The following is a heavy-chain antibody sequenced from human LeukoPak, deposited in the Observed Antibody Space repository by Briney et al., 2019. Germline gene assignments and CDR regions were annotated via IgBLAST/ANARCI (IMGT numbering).Heavy chain of an antibody. CDR3: AREGVVAHGGWFDP. J-gene: IGHJ5*02. CDR2: ISYDGSNK. Sequence: GGSLRLSCAASGFTFSSYGMHWVRQAPGKGLEWVAVISYDGSNKYYADSVKGRFTISRDNAKNALYLQMNSLGAEDTAVYYCAREGVVAHGGWFDPWGQGTLVTVSS. CDR1: GFTFSSYG. V-gene: IGHV3-30*03. D-gene: IGHD2-15*01.